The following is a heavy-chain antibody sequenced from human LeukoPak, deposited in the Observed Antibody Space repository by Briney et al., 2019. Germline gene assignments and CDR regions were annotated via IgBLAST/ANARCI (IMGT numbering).Heavy chain of an antibody. J-gene: IGHJ4*02. CDR2: VSYDGSIK. D-gene: IGHD2-8*02. Sequence: PGGSLRLSCAASGFTFSSYAMHWVRQAPGKGLEWVAVVSYDGSIKYYADSVKGRFTISRDNSKNTLSLQMNSLRVEDTAVYYCATYRQVLLPFESWGQGTLVTVSS. CDR1: GFTFSSYA. CDR3: ATYRQVLLPFES. V-gene: IGHV3-30*04.